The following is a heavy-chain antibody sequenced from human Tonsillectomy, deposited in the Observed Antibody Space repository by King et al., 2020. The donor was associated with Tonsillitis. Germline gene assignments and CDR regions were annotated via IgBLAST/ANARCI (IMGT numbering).Heavy chain of an antibody. Sequence: VQLVESGGGLVKPGGSLRLSCAASGLTFSDYYISWIRQAPGKGLEWVSYISSSSSYTNYAESVKGRFTISRDNAKNSLYLQMNSLRAEDTAVYYCAAAWRYFDLWGRGTLVTVSS. CDR3: AAAWRYFDL. V-gene: IGHV3-11*06. D-gene: IGHD6-13*01. CDR1: GLTFSDYY. CDR2: ISSSSSYT. J-gene: IGHJ2*01.